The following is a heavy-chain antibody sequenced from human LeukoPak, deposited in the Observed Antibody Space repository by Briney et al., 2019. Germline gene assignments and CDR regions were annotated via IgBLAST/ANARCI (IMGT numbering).Heavy chain of an antibody. D-gene: IGHD6-6*01. Sequence: GGSLRLSCTASGFSFSGHWMHWARQLPRKGLVWVSRISPTGSTTSYADSVKGRFTVSRDNAKNTPYLQVNNLRAEDTAVYYCARGPNSNWSGLDFWGQGTLLTVSS. CDR2: ISPTGSTT. CDR1: GFSFSGHW. CDR3: ARGPNSNWSGLDF. V-gene: IGHV3-74*01. J-gene: IGHJ4*02.